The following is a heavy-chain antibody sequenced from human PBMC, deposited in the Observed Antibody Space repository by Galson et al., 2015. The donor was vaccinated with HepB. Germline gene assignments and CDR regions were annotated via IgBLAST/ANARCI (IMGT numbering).Heavy chain of an antibody. Sequence: SLRLSCAASGFTVSSNYMSWVRQAPGKGLEWVSVIYSGGSTYYADSVKGRFTISRDNSKNTLYLQMNSLRAEDTAVYYCARDAGYSSSWDFDYWGQGTLVTVSS. CDR2: IYSGGST. D-gene: IGHD6-13*01. V-gene: IGHV3-53*01. J-gene: IGHJ4*02. CDR1: GFTVSSNY. CDR3: ARDAGYSSSWDFDY.